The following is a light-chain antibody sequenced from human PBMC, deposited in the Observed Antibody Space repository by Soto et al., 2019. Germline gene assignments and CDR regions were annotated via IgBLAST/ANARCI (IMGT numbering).Light chain of an antibody. J-gene: IGLJ1*01. CDR2: DVS. CDR1: SSDVGGYNY. Sequence: SVLTQPAPLSGAPWQSITLSCTGNSSDVGGYNYFSWYQQHPGKAPKLMIYDVSNRPSGVSNRFSGSKSGNTASLTISGLQAEDEADYYCSSYTSSSTLLYVFGTGTKATVL. V-gene: IGLV2-14*01. CDR3: SSYTSSSTLLYV.